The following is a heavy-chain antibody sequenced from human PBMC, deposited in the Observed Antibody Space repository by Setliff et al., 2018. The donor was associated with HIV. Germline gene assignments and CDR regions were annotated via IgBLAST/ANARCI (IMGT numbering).Heavy chain of an antibody. D-gene: IGHD3-10*01. CDR3: ARGVRIRVVTATYFDY. Sequence: PSETLSLTCAVSGVSISSSNWWSWVRQPPGKGLEWIGEVSHSGSTNYNPSLKSRVTISVDTSKNQFSLKLSSVTAADTAVYYCARGVRIRVVTATYFDYWGQGTLVTVSS. CDR2: VSHSGST. V-gene: IGHV4-4*02. CDR1: GVSISSSNW. J-gene: IGHJ4*02.